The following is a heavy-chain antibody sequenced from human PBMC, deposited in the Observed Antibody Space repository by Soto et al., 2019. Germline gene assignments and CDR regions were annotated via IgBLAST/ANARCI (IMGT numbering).Heavy chain of an antibody. CDR3: ARDRVVAATPRLYNWFDP. Sequence: QVQLVESGGGVVQPGRALRLSCAASGFTFSSYAMHWVRQAPGKGLEWVAVISYDGSNKYYADSVKGRFTISRDNSKNTLYLQMNSLRAEATAVYYCARDRVVAATPRLYNWFDPWGQGTLVTVSS. D-gene: IGHD2-15*01. CDR2: ISYDGSNK. CDR1: GFTFSSYA. J-gene: IGHJ5*02. V-gene: IGHV3-30-3*01.